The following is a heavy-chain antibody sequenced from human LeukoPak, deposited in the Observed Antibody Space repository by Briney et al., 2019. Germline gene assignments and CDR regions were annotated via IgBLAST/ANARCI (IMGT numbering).Heavy chain of an antibody. Sequence: PGGSLRLSCAASGFTFSSYAMSWVRQAPGKGLEWVSAISGSGGSTYYADSVKGRFTISRDNSKNTLYLQMNSLRAEDTAVYYCAKGSGRGYSYGLDYWGQGTLVTVSS. CDR3: AKGSGRGYSYGLDY. D-gene: IGHD5-18*01. V-gene: IGHV3-23*01. CDR2: ISGSGGST. CDR1: GFTFSSYA. J-gene: IGHJ4*02.